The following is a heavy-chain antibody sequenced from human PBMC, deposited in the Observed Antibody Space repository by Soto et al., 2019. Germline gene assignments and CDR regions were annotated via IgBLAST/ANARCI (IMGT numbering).Heavy chain of an antibody. J-gene: IGHJ4*02. V-gene: IGHV3-74*01. CDR3: VTGWSEY. D-gene: IGHD2-15*01. CDR2: MNSDGSFT. Sequence: GGSLRLSCAVSEFTFSSSWMHWVRQGPGKGLVWVSRMNSDGSFTNYADSVKGRFTTSRDNAKNMLYLQMNSLRVEDTALYHCVTGWSEYWGQGTLVTVSS. CDR1: EFTFSSSW.